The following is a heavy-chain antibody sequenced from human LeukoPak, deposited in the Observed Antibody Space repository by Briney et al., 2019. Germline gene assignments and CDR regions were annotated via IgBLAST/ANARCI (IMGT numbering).Heavy chain of an antibody. Sequence: GGSLRLSCAASGXTFSSYEMNWVRQAPGKGLEWVSYISSSGSTIYYADSVKGRFTISRDNAKNSLYLQMNSLRAEDTAVYYCAREPLGYCTNGVCYNAYYGMDVWGQGTTVTVSS. CDR1: GXTFSSYE. CDR2: ISSSGSTI. D-gene: IGHD2-8*01. V-gene: IGHV3-48*03. CDR3: AREPLGYCTNGVCYNAYYGMDV. J-gene: IGHJ6*02.